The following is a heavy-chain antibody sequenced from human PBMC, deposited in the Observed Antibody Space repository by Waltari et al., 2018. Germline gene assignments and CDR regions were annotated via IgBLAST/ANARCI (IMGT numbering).Heavy chain of an antibody. D-gene: IGHD3-22*01. CDR3: ARDRVAGYYDSSGSFDY. Sequence: QVQLVQSGAEVKKPGASVKVSCKASGYTFTGYYMHWVRQAPGQGLAWMGRINPNSGGTNYAQKFQGRVTMTRDTSISTAYMELSRLRSDDTAVYYCARDRVAGYYDSSGSFDYWGQGTLVTVSS. V-gene: IGHV1-2*06. J-gene: IGHJ4*02. CDR2: INPNSGGT. CDR1: GYTFTGYY.